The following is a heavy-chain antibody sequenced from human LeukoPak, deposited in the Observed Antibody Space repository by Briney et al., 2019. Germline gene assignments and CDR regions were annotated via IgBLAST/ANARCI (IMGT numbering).Heavy chain of an antibody. V-gene: IGHV3-33*01. Sequence: GGSLRLSCAASGFTFSSRGMHWVRQAPGKGLEWVASIWYDGSNKYYADSVKGRFTISRDNSKNTLYLQMNSLRAEDTAVYYCARDTSSPTWGQGAMVTVSS. CDR3: ARDTSSPT. CDR1: GFTFSSRG. D-gene: IGHD6-13*01. CDR2: IWYDGSNK. J-gene: IGHJ3*01.